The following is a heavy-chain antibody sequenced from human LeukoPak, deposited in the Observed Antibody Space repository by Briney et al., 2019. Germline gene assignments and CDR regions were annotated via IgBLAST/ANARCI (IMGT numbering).Heavy chain of an antibody. CDR3: AVGGSCSI. D-gene: IGHD2-15*01. J-gene: IGHJ4*02. Sequence: KGLEWVSAISGSGGSTYYADSVKGRFTISRDNSKNTLYLQMNSLRAEDTAVYYCAVGGSCSIWGQGTLVTVSS. CDR2: ISGSGGST. V-gene: IGHV3-23*01.